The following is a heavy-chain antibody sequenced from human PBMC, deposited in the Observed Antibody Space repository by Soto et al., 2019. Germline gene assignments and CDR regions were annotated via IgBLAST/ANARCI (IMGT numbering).Heavy chain of an antibody. J-gene: IGHJ4*02. CDR1: GGSISSYY. D-gene: IGHD5-12*01. Sequence: PSETLSLTCTVSGGSISSYYWSWIRQPPGKGLEWIGYIYYSGSTNYNPSLKSRVAISVDTSKNQFSLKLSSVTAADTAVYYCARATLVATFAYWGQGTLVTVSS. V-gene: IGHV4-59*01. CDR2: IYYSGST. CDR3: ARATLVATFAY.